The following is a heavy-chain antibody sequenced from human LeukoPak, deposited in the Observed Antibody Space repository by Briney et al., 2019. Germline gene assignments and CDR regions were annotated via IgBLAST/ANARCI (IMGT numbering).Heavy chain of an antibody. CDR1: GVSISSGDYY. J-gene: IGHJ4*02. V-gene: IGHV4-30-4*01. CDR2: IYYSGST. Sequence: SETLSLTCTVSGVSISSGDYYWRWIRQPPGKGLEWIGYIYYSGSTYYNPSLKSRFTISVDTSKNQFSLKLSSVTAADTAVYYCARVEKDDILTGGIIDYWGQGTLVTVSS. D-gene: IGHD3-9*01. CDR3: ARVEKDDILTGGIIDY.